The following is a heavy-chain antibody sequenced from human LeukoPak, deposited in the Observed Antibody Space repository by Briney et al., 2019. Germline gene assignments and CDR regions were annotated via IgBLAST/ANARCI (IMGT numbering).Heavy chain of an antibody. CDR2: ISGSGGST. J-gene: IGHJ4*02. CDR1: GFTFSSYA. D-gene: IGHD3-10*01. Sequence: GGSLRLSCAASGFTFSSYAMSWDRQAPGKGLEWVSAISGSGGSTYYADSVKGRFTISRDNSKNTLYLQMNSLRAEDTAVYYCAKADGWFGELPYFDYWGQGTLVTVSS. CDR3: AKADGWFGELPYFDY. V-gene: IGHV3-23*01.